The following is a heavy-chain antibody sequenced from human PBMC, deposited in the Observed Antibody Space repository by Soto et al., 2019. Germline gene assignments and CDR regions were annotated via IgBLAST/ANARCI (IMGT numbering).Heavy chain of an antibody. V-gene: IGHV3-33*06. CDR3: VKDHCGGDCYSNPYFDY. J-gene: IGHJ4*02. CDR2: IWDDGSKT. CDR1: GFSFTTYG. D-gene: IGHD2-21*02. Sequence: QVQLVESGGGVVQPGGSLRLSCAASGFSFTTYGLHWVRQAPGKGLEWVAVIWDDGSKTYYADSVKGRFTISRDNSKNTLYLQMNSVRVEDTAMYYCVKDHCGGDCYSNPYFDYWGQGTLVTVSS.